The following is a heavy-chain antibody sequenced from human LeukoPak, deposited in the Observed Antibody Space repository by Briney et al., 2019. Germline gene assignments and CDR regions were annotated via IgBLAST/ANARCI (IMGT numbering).Heavy chain of an antibody. V-gene: IGHV3-20*04. Sequence: PGGSLRLSCAASGFTFDDYDMSWVRQAPGKGLEWVAGINWNGGDTGYADSVKGRFSISRDNARNSLYLQMKSLRAEDTAFYYCAKDRDRCFQHWGQGTLVTVSS. J-gene: IGHJ1*01. CDR2: INWNGGDT. D-gene: IGHD2-15*01. CDR3: AKDRDRCFQH. CDR1: GFTFDDYD.